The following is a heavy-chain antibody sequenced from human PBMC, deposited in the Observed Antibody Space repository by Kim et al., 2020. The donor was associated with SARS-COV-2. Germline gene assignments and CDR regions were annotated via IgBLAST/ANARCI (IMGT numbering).Heavy chain of an antibody. CDR1: GYTFTSFG. D-gene: IGHD3-16*02. CDR2: ISTSNGNT. J-gene: IGHJ4*02. Sequence: ASVKVSCKASGYTFTSFGITWVRQAPGQGLEWMGWISTSNGNTNFAPKFRDRVTMTTDTSTSTAHMDLRSLRSDDTAVYYCTRDREYGGGYLEYWGQGTLVTVSS. V-gene: IGHV1-18*01. CDR3: TRDREYGGGYLEY.